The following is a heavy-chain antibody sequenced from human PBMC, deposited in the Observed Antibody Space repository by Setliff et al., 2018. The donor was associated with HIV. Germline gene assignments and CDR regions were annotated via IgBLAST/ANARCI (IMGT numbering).Heavy chain of an antibody. J-gene: IGHJ6*03. D-gene: IGHD3-10*01. Sequence: PSETLSLTCAVYGGSFSGYYWTWIRQPPGKGLEWIGEINHGGSTNNNPSLKSRATMSVDTSKNQFSLRLSSVTAADTAVYYCARGRNYGSPYFYYMDVWANGTTVTGS. CDR1: GGSFSGYY. CDR3: ARGRNYGSPYFYYMDV. V-gene: IGHV4-34*04. CDR2: INHGGST.